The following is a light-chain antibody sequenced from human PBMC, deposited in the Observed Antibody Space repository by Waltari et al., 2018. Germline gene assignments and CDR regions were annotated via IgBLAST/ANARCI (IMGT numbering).Light chain of an antibody. CDR2: PNN. V-gene: IGLV1-40*01. Sequence: QSVLTLPPSVSGAPGQSVTISRTASRSNIGAGSDVHWSQQLPGASPKLLIFPNNNRPSGVPDRFSGSKSGTSASLAITGLQAEDEADYSCQSYDSSLTAWVFGGGTRVTVL. CDR3: QSYDSSLTAWV. J-gene: IGLJ3*02. CDR1: RSNIGAGSD.